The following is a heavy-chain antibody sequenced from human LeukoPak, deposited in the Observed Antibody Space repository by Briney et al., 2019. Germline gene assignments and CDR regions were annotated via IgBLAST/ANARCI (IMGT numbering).Heavy chain of an antibody. Sequence: PGGSLRLSCAAAGFTFSNYWLSWVRQAPGKGLEWVANIKQDGSAKYYVDSVKGRFIVSRDNAKNSLYLQMNSLRAEDTAVYYCARVYDVWSGYYRDYWGQGALVTVSS. V-gene: IGHV3-7*04. CDR3: ARVYDVWSGYYRDY. J-gene: IGHJ4*02. D-gene: IGHD3-3*01. CDR1: GFTFSNYW. CDR2: IKQDGSAK.